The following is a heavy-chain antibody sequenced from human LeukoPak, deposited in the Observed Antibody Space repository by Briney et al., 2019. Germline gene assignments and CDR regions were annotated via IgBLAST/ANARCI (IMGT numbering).Heavy chain of an antibody. V-gene: IGHV4-34*01. D-gene: IGHD4/OR15-4a*01. CDR3: ARRPRNGGNYDGPSGLDY. CDR2: INHSGST. CDR1: GGSFSGYY. Sequence: KPSETLTLTCAVHGGSFSGYYWSWIRQPPGKGLEWIGEINHSGSTNYNPSLKSRVTISVDTSKNQFSLKLRSMTAADTAVYYCARRPRNGGNYDGPSGLDYWGQGTLVTVSS. J-gene: IGHJ4*02.